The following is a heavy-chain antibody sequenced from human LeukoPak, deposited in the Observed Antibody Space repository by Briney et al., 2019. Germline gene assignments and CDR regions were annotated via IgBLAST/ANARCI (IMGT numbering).Heavy chain of an antibody. D-gene: IGHD6-6*01. Sequence: PGGSLRLSCAVSGFTLTSFAMHWVRQAPGKGLEWVALTRHDEANHYYADSVQGRFTISRDTSKNTLYLQMNNLRVEDTAVYYCAKEYTPSSPLGEFASWGQGTLVTVSS. CDR1: GFTLTSFA. CDR3: AKEYTPSSPLGEFAS. J-gene: IGHJ4*02. CDR2: TRHDEANH. V-gene: IGHV3-30*02.